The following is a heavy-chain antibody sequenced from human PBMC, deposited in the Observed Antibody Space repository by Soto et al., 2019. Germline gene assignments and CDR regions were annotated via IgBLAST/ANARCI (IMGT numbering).Heavy chain of an antibody. Sequence: SATLSLTCTVSGGSISGYYWSWIRQPPGKGLEWIAYISYSGNTNYNPSLKSPVTISVDTSKNQISLKLSSVTAADTAVYYCARQQVVVATGSYYYSMDVWAQGTTVTVS. CDR2: ISYSGNT. CDR1: GGSISGYY. J-gene: IGHJ6*02. CDR3: ARQQVVVATGSYYYSMDV. D-gene: IGHD2-15*01. V-gene: IGHV4-59*08.